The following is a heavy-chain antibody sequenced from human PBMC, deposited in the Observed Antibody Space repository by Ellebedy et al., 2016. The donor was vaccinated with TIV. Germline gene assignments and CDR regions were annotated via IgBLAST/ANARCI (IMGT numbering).Heavy chain of an antibody. J-gene: IGHJ4*02. CDR1: GDSFKSYY. CDR3: AREGYYGSGKPNPLAY. Sequence: SETLSLXCSVSGDSFKSYYWSWIRQPPGKGLEWIGYIRDSGDTNYNPSLKSRVTLSVDTSKNQFSLQLNSVTPEDTAVDYCAREGYYGSGKPNPLAYWGQGTLVTVSS. D-gene: IGHD3-10*01. V-gene: IGHV4-59*12. CDR2: IRDSGDT.